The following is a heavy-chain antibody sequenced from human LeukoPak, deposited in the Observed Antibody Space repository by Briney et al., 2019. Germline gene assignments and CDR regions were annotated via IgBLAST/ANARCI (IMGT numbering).Heavy chain of an antibody. J-gene: IGHJ5*01. V-gene: IGHV1-18*03. D-gene: IGHD6-19*01. CDR1: GYTFTSYG. CDR2: ISAYNGNT. CDR3: ARSRTGYSSGWFDY. Sequence: ASVKVSCKASGYTFTSYGISWVRQAPGQGLEWMGWISAYNGNTNYAQKLQGRVTMTTDTSTSTAYMELSSLRSEDMAVYYCARSRTGYSSGWFDYWGQGTLVTVSS.